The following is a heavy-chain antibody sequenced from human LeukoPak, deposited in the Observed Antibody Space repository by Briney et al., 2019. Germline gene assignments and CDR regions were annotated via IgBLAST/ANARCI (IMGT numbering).Heavy chain of an antibody. CDR2: IYSGGST. CDR1: GFTVSSNY. J-gene: IGHJ3*02. V-gene: IGHV3-53*01. Sequence: GGSLRLSCAASGFTVSSNYMSWVRQAPGKGVEWVSIIYSGGSTFYADSVKGRFTISKDSSKNTLYLQMNSLRAEDTAVYYCARGGSYLSAFDIWGQGTMVTVSS. D-gene: IGHD1-26*01. CDR3: ARGGSYLSAFDI.